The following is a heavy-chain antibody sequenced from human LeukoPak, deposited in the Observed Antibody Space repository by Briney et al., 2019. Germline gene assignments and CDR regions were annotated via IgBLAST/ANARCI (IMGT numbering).Heavy chain of an antibody. D-gene: IGHD6-19*01. V-gene: IGHV5-51*01. Sequence: PGESPKISCKGSGYSFTSYWIGWVRQMPGKGLEWMGIIYPGDSDTRYSPSFQGQVTISADKSISTAYLQWSSLKASDTAMYYCARLPYSSGWPHYFDYWGQGTLVTVSS. J-gene: IGHJ4*02. CDR1: GYSFTSYW. CDR2: IYPGDSDT. CDR3: ARLPYSSGWPHYFDY.